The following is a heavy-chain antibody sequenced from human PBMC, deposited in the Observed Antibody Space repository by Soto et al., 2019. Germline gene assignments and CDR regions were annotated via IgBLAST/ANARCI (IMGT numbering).Heavy chain of an antibody. CDR2: IWYDGSNK. V-gene: IGHV3-33*01. J-gene: IGHJ6*02. CDR1: GFTFSSYG. CDR3: ARDHAYGSGSYYNYYYYYGMDV. D-gene: IGHD3-10*01. Sequence: QVQLVESGGGVVQPGRSLRLSCAASGFTFSSYGMHGVRQAPGKGLEWVAVIWYDGSNKYYADSVKGRFTISRDNSKNTLYLQMNSLRAEDTAVYYCARDHAYGSGSYYNYYYYYGMDVWGQGTTVTVSS.